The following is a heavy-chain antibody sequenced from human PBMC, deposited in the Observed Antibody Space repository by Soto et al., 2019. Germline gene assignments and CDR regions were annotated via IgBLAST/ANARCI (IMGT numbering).Heavy chain of an antibody. J-gene: IGHJ6*02. CDR1: GGSVSSGSYY. V-gene: IGHV4-61*01. D-gene: IGHD6-19*01. Sequence: QVQLQESGPGLVKPSEILSLTCTVSGGSVSSGSYYWSWIRQPPGKGQDWIGYIYYRGSTNYNPSLKSRVTISVDTSKNQFSLKLSSVTAADTAVYYCARGIEGWYQGRYYYGMDVWGQGTTVTVSS. CDR3: ARGIEGWYQGRYYYGMDV. CDR2: IYYRGST.